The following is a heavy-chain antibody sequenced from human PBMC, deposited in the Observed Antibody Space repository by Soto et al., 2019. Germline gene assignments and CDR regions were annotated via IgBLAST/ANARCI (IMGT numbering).Heavy chain of an antibody. Sequence: EVQLVESGGGLVQPGGSLRLHCAASGFTFNSYWMHWVRQAPGKGLLWVSRINGDGGTTNYADSVKGRFTISRDNAMNTVYLQMNNLRVEDTAVYYCARGIRNYYGVDVWGEGTTVTVSS. D-gene: IGHD2-15*01. J-gene: IGHJ6*04. CDR3: ARGIRNYYGVDV. CDR1: GFTFNSYW. V-gene: IGHV3-74*01. CDR2: INGDGGTT.